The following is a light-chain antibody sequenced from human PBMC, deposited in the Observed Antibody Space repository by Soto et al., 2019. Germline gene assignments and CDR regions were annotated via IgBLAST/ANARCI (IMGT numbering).Light chain of an antibody. J-gene: IGLJ3*02. CDR3: QSYDATNQV. Sequence: NFMLTQPHSVSESPGKTVIISCTRSSGSIASNYVQWYQQRPGSSPTTVIYEDNQRPSGVPXXXXGSIDSSSNSASLTISXXETEDEXXYFCQSYDATNQVFGGGTKLTVL. V-gene: IGLV6-57*01. CDR2: EDN. CDR1: SGSIASNY.